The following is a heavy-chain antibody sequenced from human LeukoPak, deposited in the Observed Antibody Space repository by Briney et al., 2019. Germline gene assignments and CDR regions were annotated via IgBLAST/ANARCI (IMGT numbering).Heavy chain of an antibody. CDR3: ARDNGRGYYYYGMDV. CDR2: IRYDGSNK. J-gene: IGHJ6*02. CDR1: GFTFSSYG. Sequence: GGSLRLSCAASGFTFSSYGMHWVRQAPGKGLEWVAFIRYDGSNKYYADSVKGRFTISRDNAKNSLYLQMNSLRAEDTAVYYCARDNGRGYYYYGMDVWGQGTTVTVSS. V-gene: IGHV3-30*02.